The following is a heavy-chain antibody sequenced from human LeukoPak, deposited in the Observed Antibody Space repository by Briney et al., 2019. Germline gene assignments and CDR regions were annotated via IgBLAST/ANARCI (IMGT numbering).Heavy chain of an antibody. V-gene: IGHV5-51*01. CDR1: GYTFSNFW. CDR2: VYPADSDT. D-gene: IGHD3-22*01. Sequence: GESLKISCKASGYTFSNFWIGWGRRMPGQGLEWMGIVYPADSDTRYSPSFQGQVTISADKSISTAYLQWRSLKASDTAMYYCARRGSSGYYWIFDYWGQGTLVTVSS. J-gene: IGHJ4*02. CDR3: ARRGSSGYYWIFDY.